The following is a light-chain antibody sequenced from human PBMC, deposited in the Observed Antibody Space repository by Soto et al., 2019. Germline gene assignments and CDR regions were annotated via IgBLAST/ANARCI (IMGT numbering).Light chain of an antibody. Sequence: DIQLTQSPSFLSASVGDRVTITCRASQGISSYLAWYQQKPGKAPRLLIYAASTLQSGVPSRFSGSGYGTELHLTISSLQPEDFATYHCQQLNSYPLTFGGGTKVEIK. CDR1: QGISSY. J-gene: IGKJ4*01. CDR2: AAS. V-gene: IGKV1-9*01. CDR3: QQLNSYPLT.